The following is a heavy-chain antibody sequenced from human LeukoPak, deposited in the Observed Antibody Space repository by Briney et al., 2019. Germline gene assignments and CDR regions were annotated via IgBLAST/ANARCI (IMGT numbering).Heavy chain of an antibody. D-gene: IGHD6-19*01. V-gene: IGHV1-2*02. CDR2: INPNSGDT. Sequence: ASVKVSCKASEYTFTAYYVHWVRQAPGQGLEWMGWINPNSGDTNFAQNFQGRVTMTRDTSISTVYMEPSRLRSDDTAVYYCARVGQWLVENDWFDPWGQGTLVTVSS. CDR1: EYTFTAYY. J-gene: IGHJ5*02. CDR3: ARVGQWLVENDWFDP.